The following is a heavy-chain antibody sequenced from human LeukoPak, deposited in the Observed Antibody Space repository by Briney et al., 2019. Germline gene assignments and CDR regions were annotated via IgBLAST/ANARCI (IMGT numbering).Heavy chain of an antibody. CDR3: ARETSDS. V-gene: IGHV1-46*01. CDR2: INPSGSTT. J-gene: IGHJ5*01. CDR1: GYXFTSYF. D-gene: IGHD1-1*01. Sequence: ASVKVSCRASGYXFTSYFMHWVRQAPGQGLEWLGMINPSGSTTTYAQKFQGRVTMTRDTSTSTVYMELSSLRSEDTAVYYCARETSDSWGQGTLVTVSS.